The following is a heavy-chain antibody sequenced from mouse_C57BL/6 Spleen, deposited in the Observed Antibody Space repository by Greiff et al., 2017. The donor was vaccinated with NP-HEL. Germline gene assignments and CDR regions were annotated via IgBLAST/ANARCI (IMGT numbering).Heavy chain of an antibody. Sequence: ESGAELVRPGASVTLSCKASGYTFTDYEMHWVKQTPVHGLEWIGAIDPETGGTAYNQKFKGKAILTADKSSSTAYMELRSLTSEDSAVYYCTQLGGYWGQGTTLTVSS. D-gene: IGHD4-1*02. CDR2: IDPETGGT. CDR3: TQLGGY. CDR1: GYTFTDYE. V-gene: IGHV1-15*01. J-gene: IGHJ2*01.